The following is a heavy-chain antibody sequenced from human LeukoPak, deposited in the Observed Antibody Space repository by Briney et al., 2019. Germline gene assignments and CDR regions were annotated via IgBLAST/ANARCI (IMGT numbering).Heavy chain of an antibody. D-gene: IGHD1-26*01. J-gene: IGHJ5*02. CDR2: IIPVVATS. Sequence: ASVKVSCKASGGTLNSHIFSWVRQAPGQGLEWLGRIIPVVATSNYAQNFQGRPTITADTFTATVYMELSSLRSEDTGIYYCARVNLRGSQYNWFDPWGQGTLVTVSS. CDR1: GGTLNSHI. V-gene: IGHV1-69*08. CDR3: ARVNLRGSQYNWFDP.